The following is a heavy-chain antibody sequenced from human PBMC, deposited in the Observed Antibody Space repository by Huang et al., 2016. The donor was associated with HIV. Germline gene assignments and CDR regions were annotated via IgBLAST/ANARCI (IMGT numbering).Heavy chain of an antibody. V-gene: IGHV1-69*13. CDR1: GGTFSTNA. CDR3: ARQPYCGGDCAHYYYFYMDV. D-gene: IGHD2-21*02. Sequence: QVQLVQSGAEVKRPGASVKVSCRASGGTFSTNAVSWVRQAPGQGLEWMGGSIPMFGTTKYAQRFQGKVTITAEESSSTVYMELSSLRSDDTAVYYCARQPYCGGDCAHYYYFYMDVWGKGTTVTVSS. J-gene: IGHJ6*03. CDR2: SIPMFGTT.